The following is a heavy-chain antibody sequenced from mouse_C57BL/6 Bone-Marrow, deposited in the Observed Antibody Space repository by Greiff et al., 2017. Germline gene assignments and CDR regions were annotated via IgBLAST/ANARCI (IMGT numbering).Heavy chain of an antibody. J-gene: IGHJ4*01. V-gene: IGHV2-9*01. D-gene: IGHD1-1*01. CDR2: IWGGGST. Sequence: VKLVESGPGLVAPSQSLSITCTVSGFSLTSYGVAWVRQPPGKGLEWLGVIWGGGSTNYNSALMSRLSISKDNSKSQVFLKMNSLQTDDTAMDYCAKHVYVSSYLCYAMDYWGQGTSVTVSS. CDR1: GFSLTSYG. CDR3: AKHVYVSSYLCYAMDY.